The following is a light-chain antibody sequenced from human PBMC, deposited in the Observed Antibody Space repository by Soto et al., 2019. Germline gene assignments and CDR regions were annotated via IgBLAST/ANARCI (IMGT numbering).Light chain of an antibody. V-gene: IGKV3-15*01. CDR1: QSVSSY. J-gene: IGKJ1*01. CDR2: GAS. CDR3: QQYNNWPPWT. Sequence: ETVLTQSPSTLSFSPEERALLSCSASQSVSSYLAWYQQKPGQAPRLLIYGASTRATGIPARFSGSGSGAEFTLTISSLQSEDFAVYYCQQYNNWPPWTFGQGTKVDIK.